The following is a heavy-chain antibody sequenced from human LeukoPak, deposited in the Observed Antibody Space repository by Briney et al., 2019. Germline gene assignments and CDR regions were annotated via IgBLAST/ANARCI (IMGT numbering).Heavy chain of an antibody. Sequence: SQTLSLTCAVSGGSISSGGYSWSWIRQPPGKGLEWIGYIYHSGSTYYNPSLKSRATISVDRSKNQFSLKLSSVTAADTAVYYCARELAHYGMDVWGQGTTVTVSS. J-gene: IGHJ6*02. CDR1: GGSISSGGYS. CDR2: IYHSGST. CDR3: ARELAHYGMDV. V-gene: IGHV4-30-2*01.